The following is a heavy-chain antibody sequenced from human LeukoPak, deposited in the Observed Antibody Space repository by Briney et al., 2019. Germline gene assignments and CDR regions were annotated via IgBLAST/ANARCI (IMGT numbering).Heavy chain of an antibody. V-gene: IGHV4-39*07. CDR2: IYYSGST. J-gene: IGHJ4*02. CDR3: ARDVGSRLPGF. CDR1: GGSISSSSYY. D-gene: IGHD6-6*01. Sequence: SETLSLTCTVSGGSISSSSYYWGWIRQPPGKGLEWIGSIYYSGSTYYDPSLKSRVTISVDTSKNQFSLKLSSVTAADTAVYYCARDVGSRLPGFWGQGTLVTVSS.